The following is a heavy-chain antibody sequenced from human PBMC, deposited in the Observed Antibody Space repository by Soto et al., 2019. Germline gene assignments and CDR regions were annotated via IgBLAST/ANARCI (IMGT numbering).Heavy chain of an antibody. CDR1: GGSISSYY. J-gene: IGHJ5*02. Sequence: SETLSLTCTVSGGSISSYYWSWIRQPPGKGLEWIGYIYYSGSTNYNPSLKSRVTISVDTSKNQSSLKLSSVTAADTAVYYCARAKAPLYSSSWYWFDPWGQGTLVTVS. V-gene: IGHV4-59*08. CDR3: ARAKAPLYSSSWYWFDP. D-gene: IGHD6-13*01. CDR2: IYYSGST.